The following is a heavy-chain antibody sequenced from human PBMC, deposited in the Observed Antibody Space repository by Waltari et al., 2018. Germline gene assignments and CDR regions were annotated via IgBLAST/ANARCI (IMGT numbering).Heavy chain of an antibody. CDR1: GFTFGNYW. V-gene: IGHV3-7*04. D-gene: IGHD1-7*01. CDR2: INQDGSTK. CDR3: ARVVSRTRQFDP. J-gene: IGHJ5*02. Sequence: EVQLVESGGGLVQPGGSLRLSCAASGFTFGNYWMSWVRQAPGKGLEGVANINQDGSTKTSMDSLKGRFTISRDNAENSLYLQLNSLRAEDTAFYYCARVVSRTRQFDPWGQGTLVTVSS.